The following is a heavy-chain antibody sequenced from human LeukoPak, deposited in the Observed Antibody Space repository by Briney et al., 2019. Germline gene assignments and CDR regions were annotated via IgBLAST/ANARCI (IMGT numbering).Heavy chain of an antibody. Sequence: ASVEVSCKASGYTFTSYGISWVRQAPGQGLEWMGWISAYNGNTNYAQKLQGRVTMTTDTSTSTAYMELRSLRSDDTAVYYCARPRYCSGGSCYPWDNWFDPWGQGTLVTVSS. D-gene: IGHD2-15*01. CDR3: ARPRYCSGGSCYPWDNWFDP. V-gene: IGHV1-18*01. CDR2: ISAYNGNT. CDR1: GYTFTSYG. J-gene: IGHJ5*02.